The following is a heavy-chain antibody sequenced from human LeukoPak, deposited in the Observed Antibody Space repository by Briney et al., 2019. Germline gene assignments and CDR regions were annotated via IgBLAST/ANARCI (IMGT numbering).Heavy chain of an antibody. CDR3: ARLMNYLDAFDI. Sequence: SETLSLTCTVSGGSISSYYWSWIRQPPGKGLECIGHVYYSGSTDYNPSLKSRLTISVDSSMNQFSLKLSSVTAADTAVYYCARLMNYLDAFDIWGQGTMVTVSS. D-gene: IGHD1-7*01. J-gene: IGHJ3*02. V-gene: IGHV4-59*08. CDR1: GGSISSYY. CDR2: VYYSGST.